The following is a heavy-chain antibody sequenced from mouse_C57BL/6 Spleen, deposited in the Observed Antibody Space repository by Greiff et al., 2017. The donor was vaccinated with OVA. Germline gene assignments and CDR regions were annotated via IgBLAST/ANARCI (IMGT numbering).Heavy chain of an antibody. CDR3: AHRGRSGDFDY. Sequence: QVQLQQPGAELVKPGASVKMSCKASGYTFTSYWITWVKQRPGQGLEWIGDIYPGSGSTNYNEKFKSKATLTVDKSSSTAYMQLSSLTSEDSAVYYCAHRGRSGDFDYWGQGTTLTVSS. V-gene: IGHV1-55*01. CDR1: GYTFTSYW. CDR2: IYPGSGST. J-gene: IGHJ2*01. D-gene: IGHD3-1*01.